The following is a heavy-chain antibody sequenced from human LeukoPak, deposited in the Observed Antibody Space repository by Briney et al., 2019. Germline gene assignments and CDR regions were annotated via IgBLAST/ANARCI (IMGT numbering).Heavy chain of an antibody. D-gene: IGHD1-7*01. CDR2: IRNKADSYTI. CDR3: AQSPRGTSPCDY. J-gene: IGHJ4*02. Sequence: GGSLRLSCAASGFTFSEHHMDWVRQAPGKGVEWVARIRNKADSYTIEYGASVKGRFTISRDDSRNSLYLQMNGLKTEDTDVYYCAQSPRGTSPCDYWGPGTLVTVSS. V-gene: IGHV3-72*01. CDR1: GFTFSEHH.